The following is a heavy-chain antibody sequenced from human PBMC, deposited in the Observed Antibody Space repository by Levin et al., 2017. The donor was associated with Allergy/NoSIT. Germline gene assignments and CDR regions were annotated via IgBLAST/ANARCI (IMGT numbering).Heavy chain of an antibody. D-gene: IGHD3-10*01. J-gene: IGHJ3*02. CDR2: ISSSSSYI. V-gene: IGHV3-21*01. Sequence: GGSLRLSCAASGFTFSSYSMNWVRQAPGKGLEWVSSISSSSSYIYYADSVKGRFTISRDNAKNSLYLQMNSLRAEDTAVYYCAGPLWFGEIGAFDIWGQGTMVTVSS. CDR1: GFTFSSYS. CDR3: AGPLWFGEIGAFDI.